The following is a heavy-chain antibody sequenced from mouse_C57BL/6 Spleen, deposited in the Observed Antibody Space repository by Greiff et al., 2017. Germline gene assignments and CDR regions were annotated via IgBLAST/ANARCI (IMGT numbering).Heavy chain of an antibody. V-gene: IGHV1-81*01. CDR3: ARGDYYGSSSDY. Sequence: VQVVESGAELARPGASVKLSCKASGYTFTSYGISWVKQRTGQGLEWIGEIYPRSGNTYYNEKFKGKATLTADKSSSTAYMELRSLTSEDSAVYFCARGDYYGSSSDYWGQGTTLTVSS. J-gene: IGHJ2*01. D-gene: IGHD1-1*01. CDR2: IYPRSGNT. CDR1: GYTFTSYG.